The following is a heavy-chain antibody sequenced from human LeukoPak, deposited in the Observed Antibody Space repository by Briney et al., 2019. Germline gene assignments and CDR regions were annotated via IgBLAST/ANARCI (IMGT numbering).Heavy chain of an antibody. CDR2: INPNSGGT. V-gene: IGHV1-2*06. CDR1: GYTFTGYY. Sequence: ASVKVSCKASGYTFTGYYMHWVRQAPGQGLEWMGRINPNSGGTNYAQKSQGRVTMTRDTSISTAYMELSRLRSDDTAVYYCARAMVRGVITPDYWGQGTLVTVSS. J-gene: IGHJ4*02. CDR3: ARAMVRGVITPDY. D-gene: IGHD3-10*01.